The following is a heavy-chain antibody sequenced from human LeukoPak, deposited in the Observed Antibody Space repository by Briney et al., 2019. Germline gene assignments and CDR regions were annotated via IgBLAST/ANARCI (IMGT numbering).Heavy chain of an antibody. J-gene: IGHJ5*02. CDR1: GGSISSYY. V-gene: IGHV4-59*12. Sequence: PSETLSLTCTVSGGSISSYYWSWIRQPPGKGLEWIGYIYYSGSTYYNPSLKSRVTISVDTSKNQFSLKLSSVTAADTAVYYCARDDQAIDWFDPWGQGTLVTVSS. D-gene: IGHD2/OR15-2a*01. CDR2: IYYSGST. CDR3: ARDDQAIDWFDP.